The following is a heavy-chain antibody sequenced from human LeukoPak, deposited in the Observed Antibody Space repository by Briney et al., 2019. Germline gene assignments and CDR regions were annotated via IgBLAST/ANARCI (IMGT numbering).Heavy chain of an antibody. CDR3: ARVVITIRMDV. J-gene: IGHJ6*03. V-gene: IGHV4-34*01. CDR2: INHSGST. CDR1: GGSFSGYY. Sequence: SETLSLICAVYGGSFSGYYWSWIRQPPGKGLEGIGEINHSGSTNYNPSLKSRVTISVETSKYQFSLKLSAVTAADTAVYYCARVVITIRMDVWGKGTTVTVSS. D-gene: IGHD3-22*01.